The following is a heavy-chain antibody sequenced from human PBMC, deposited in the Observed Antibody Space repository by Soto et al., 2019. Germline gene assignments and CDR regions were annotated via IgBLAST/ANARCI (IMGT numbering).Heavy chain of an antibody. D-gene: IGHD2-15*01. V-gene: IGHV3-23*01. CDR1: GFTFSSYA. J-gene: IGHJ4*02. CDR3: ANQGCLHFDY. Sequence: GGSLRLSCAASGFTFSSYAMSWVRQAPGKGLEWVSAISGSGGSTYYADSVKGRFTISKDNSKNTLYLQMNSLRAEDMAVYYCANQGCLHFDYWGQGTLVTVSS. CDR2: ISGSGGST.